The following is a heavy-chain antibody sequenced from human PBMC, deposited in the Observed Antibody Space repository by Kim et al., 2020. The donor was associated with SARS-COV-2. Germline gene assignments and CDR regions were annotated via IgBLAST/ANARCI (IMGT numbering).Heavy chain of an antibody. CDR2: IRPSGDST. D-gene: IGHD6-13*01. Sequence: GGSLRLSCTVSGFTFSTYAMSWVRQAPGKGLEWVSSIRPSGDSTVYADSVKGRFTISRDNSKNTLYLQMDSLRAEDTAVYYCAKRLISWDFDSWGQGTLVTVSS. J-gene: IGHJ5*01. V-gene: IGHV3-23*01. CDR1: GFTFSTYA. CDR3: AKRLISWDFDS.